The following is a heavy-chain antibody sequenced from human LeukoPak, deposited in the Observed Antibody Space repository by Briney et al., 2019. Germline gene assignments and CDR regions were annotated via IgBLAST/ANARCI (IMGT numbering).Heavy chain of an antibody. D-gene: IGHD3-10*01. V-gene: IGHV1-2*06. Sequence: ASVKVPCKASGYTFTGYYMHWVRQAPGQGLEWMGRINPNSGGTNYAQKFQGRVTMTRDTSISTAYMELSRLRSDDTAVYYCARTAMVRGSPRDYWGQGTLVTVSS. CDR2: INPNSGGT. J-gene: IGHJ4*02. CDR3: ARTAMVRGSPRDY. CDR1: GYTFTGYY.